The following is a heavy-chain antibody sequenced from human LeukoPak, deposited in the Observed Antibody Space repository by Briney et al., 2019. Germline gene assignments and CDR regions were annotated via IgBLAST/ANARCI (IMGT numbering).Heavy chain of an antibody. D-gene: IGHD2/OR15-2a*01. CDR3: ARLFPPHRSKVYNWFDP. J-gene: IGHJ5*02. CDR1: GGTFSSCSYY. V-gene: IGHV4-39*02. CDR2: TYYSRRT. Sequence: SATLTLSCTVSGGTFSSCSYYWVWHPPAQGLELVWIVSTYYSRRTYYNTSLKSRVTTSVDTPNNHFSLMPRSTTAAQPAVYYCARLFPPHRSKVYNWFDPWGQGTLVTVSS.